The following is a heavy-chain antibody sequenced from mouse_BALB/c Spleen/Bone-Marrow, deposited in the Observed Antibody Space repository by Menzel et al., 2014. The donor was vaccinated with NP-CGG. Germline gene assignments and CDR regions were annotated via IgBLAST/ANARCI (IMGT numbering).Heavy chain of an antibody. CDR1: GFTFSSFG. CDR2: ISSGSSTI. V-gene: IGHV5-17*02. J-gene: IGHJ4*01. Sequence: EVMLVESGGGLVQPGGSRKLSCAASGFTFSSFGMHWVRQAPEKGLEWVAHISSGSSTIYYADTVKGRFTISRDNPKNTLFLQMTSLRSEDTAMYYCARDEDYAMDYWGQGTSVTVSS. CDR3: ARDEDYAMDY.